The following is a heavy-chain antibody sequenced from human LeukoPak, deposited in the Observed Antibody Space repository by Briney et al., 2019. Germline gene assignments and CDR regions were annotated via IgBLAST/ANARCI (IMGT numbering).Heavy chain of an antibody. D-gene: IGHD6-13*01. J-gene: IGHJ4*02. Sequence: ASETLSLTCTVSGGSISSDTYYWGWIRQPPGKGLEWIGYIYHSGSTYYNPSLKSRVTISVDRSKNQFSLKLSSVTAADTAVYYCARVPGSSSWSFDYWGQGTLVTVSS. CDR1: GGSISSDTYY. CDR3: ARVPGSSSWSFDY. V-gene: IGHV4-30-2*01. CDR2: IYHSGST.